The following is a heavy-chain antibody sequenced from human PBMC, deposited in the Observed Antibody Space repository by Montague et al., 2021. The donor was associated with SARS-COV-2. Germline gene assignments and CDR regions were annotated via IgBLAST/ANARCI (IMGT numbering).Heavy chain of an antibody. D-gene: IGHD3-22*01. Sequence: SETLSLTCAVYGGSFSGYYWRWIRQPPGKGLDWIGDINHSGSTNYNPSLKSRVSISVDTSKNQFSLKLSSVTAADTAVYYCARAIVDVTMMVVVMTGVEHYFDFWGQGTLVTVSS. CDR3: ARAIVDVTMMVVVMTGVEHYFDF. CDR1: GGSFSGYY. V-gene: IGHV4-34*01. CDR2: INHSGST. J-gene: IGHJ4*02.